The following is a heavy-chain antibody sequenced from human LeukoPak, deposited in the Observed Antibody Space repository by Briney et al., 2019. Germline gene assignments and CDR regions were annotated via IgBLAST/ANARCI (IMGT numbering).Heavy chain of an antibody. CDR1: GGSISSGGYS. V-gene: IGHV4-30-2*01. J-gene: IGHJ4*02. Sequence: SETLSLTCAVSGGSISSGGYSWSWIRQPPGKGLEWIGYIYHSGSTYYNPSLKSRVTISVDRSKNQFSLKLSSVTAADTAVYYCARALYYYDSSGYYYPDCFDYWGQGTLVTVSS. D-gene: IGHD3-22*01. CDR3: ARALYYYDSSGYYYPDCFDY. CDR2: IYHSGST.